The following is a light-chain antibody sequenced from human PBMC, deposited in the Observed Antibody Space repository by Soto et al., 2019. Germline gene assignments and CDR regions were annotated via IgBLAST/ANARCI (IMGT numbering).Light chain of an antibody. CDR3: QQFNNYPPVYT. CDR1: QGISSA. J-gene: IGKJ2*01. CDR2: DAS. V-gene: IGKV1D-13*01. Sequence: AIQLTQSPSSLSASVGDRVTITCRASQGISSALAWYQQKPGKAPKLLIYDASSLESGVPSRFSGSGSGTDFTLTISSRQPEDFATYYCQQFNNYPPVYTFGQGTKLEIK.